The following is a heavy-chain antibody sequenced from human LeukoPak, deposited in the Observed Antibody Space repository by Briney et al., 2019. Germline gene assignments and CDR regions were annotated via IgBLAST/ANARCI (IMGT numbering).Heavy chain of an antibody. V-gene: IGHV1-69*05. CDR2: IIPIFGTA. D-gene: IGHD2/OR15-2a*01. J-gene: IGHJ6*03. CDR1: GGTFGSYA. CDR3: ARDAIIRGYMDV. Sequence: GASVKVSWKASGGTFGSYAISWVRQAPGQGLEWMGSIIPIFGTANYAQKFQGRVTITTDESTSTAYMELSRLRSEDTAVCYCARDAIIRGYMDVWGKGTTVTVSS.